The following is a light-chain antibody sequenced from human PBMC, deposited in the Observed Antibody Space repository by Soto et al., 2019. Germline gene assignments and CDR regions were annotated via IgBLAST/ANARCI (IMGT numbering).Light chain of an antibody. CDR2: EVN. Sequence: SALTQPPSASGSPGQSVTISCTGTSSDIGAYNSVSWYQQLPGKAPKLMIYEVNKRPSGVPDRFSGSGSGNTASLTVSGLQAEDEADYYCSSYAGSNTVVFGGGTKLTVL. CDR3: SSYAGSNTVV. CDR1: SSDIGAYNS. V-gene: IGLV2-8*01. J-gene: IGLJ2*01.